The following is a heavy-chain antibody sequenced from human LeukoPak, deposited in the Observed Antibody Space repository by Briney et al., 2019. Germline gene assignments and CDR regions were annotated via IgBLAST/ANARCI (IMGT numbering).Heavy chain of an antibody. D-gene: IGHD3-22*01. V-gene: IGHV3-48*03. CDR3: ARDLVYYDSSEDDY. CDR2: ISSSGSTI. Sequence: GGSLRLSCAASGFTFSSYEMNWVRQAPGKGLEWVSYISSSGSTIYYADSVKGRFTISRDNAKNSLYLQMNSLRAEDTAVYYCARDLVYYDSSEDDYWGQGTLVTVSS. CDR1: GFTFSSYE. J-gene: IGHJ4*02.